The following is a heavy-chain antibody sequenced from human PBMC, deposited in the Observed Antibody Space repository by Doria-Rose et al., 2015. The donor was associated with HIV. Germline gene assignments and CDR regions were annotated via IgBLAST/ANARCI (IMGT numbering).Heavy chain of an antibody. Sequence: QVQLQESGPGLVRPSQTLSLTCTVSGDSISSGDSFWSWIRQPPGQGPELIGYISSSGTTYYYPSLRGRLTISLDASKNQFSLNLNSVTAADTAVYYCARARNYGFPHFFDFWGQGTLVTVSS. CDR2: ISSSGTT. CDR3: ARARNYGFPHFFDF. J-gene: IGHJ4*02. CDR1: GDSISSGDSF. V-gene: IGHV4-30-4*01. D-gene: IGHD3-10*01.